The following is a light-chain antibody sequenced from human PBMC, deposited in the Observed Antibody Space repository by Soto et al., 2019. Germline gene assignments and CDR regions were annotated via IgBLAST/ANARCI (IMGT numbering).Light chain of an antibody. CDR2: GTS. V-gene: IGKV3-20*01. CDR3: QQYATSPTT. Sequence: EIVLTQSPDTLSLSPGERATVSCRASQNVDSYLSWYQHKPGQAPRLLIYGTSSRAISIPGRFSGSGSGTAFTLTISSVEPEDFAVYYCQQYATSPTTFGQGARL. J-gene: IGKJ5*01. CDR1: QNVDSY.